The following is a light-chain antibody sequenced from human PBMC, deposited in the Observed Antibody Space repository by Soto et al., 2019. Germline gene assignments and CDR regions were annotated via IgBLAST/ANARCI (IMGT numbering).Light chain of an antibody. J-gene: IGKJ1*01. CDR3: QQFGGAART. CDR1: QSFSSS. CDR2: DAS. V-gene: IGKV3-11*01. Sequence: EMVLTQSPVTLSLCTGERGTLSCRASQSFSSSLVWYQQKPGQAPRLLMFDASTRATGIPARFGGSVSGTDSTLTISSLEPEDFAVYYCQQFGGAARTCGQGTKG.